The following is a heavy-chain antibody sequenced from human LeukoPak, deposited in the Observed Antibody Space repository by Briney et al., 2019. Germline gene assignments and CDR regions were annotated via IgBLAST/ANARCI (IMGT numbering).Heavy chain of an antibody. CDR1: GFTFSSHS. Sequence: PGGSLRLSCAASGFTFSSHSMNWVRQAPGKGLEWVSSISSSSSYIYDADSVKGRFTISRDNAKNSLYLRMNSLRAEDTAVYYCASITLPAAWGQGTLVTVSS. CDR2: ISSSSSYI. CDR3: ASITLPAA. J-gene: IGHJ5*02. V-gene: IGHV3-21*01.